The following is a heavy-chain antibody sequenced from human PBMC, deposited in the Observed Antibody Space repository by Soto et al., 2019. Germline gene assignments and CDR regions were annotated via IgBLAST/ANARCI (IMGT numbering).Heavy chain of an antibody. J-gene: IGHJ4*02. CDR3: AREFPYYESSDSYFDY. CDR2: IHYGGGT. CDR1: GGSMSSYY. V-gene: IGHV4-59*12. D-gene: IGHD3-16*01. Sequence: SQTLSLTCTVSGGSMSSYYWTWIRQPPGKGLEWIGFIHYGGGTVYNPALRSRVTVTVEKSKKQFSLHLNSVTPEDTAVYYCAREFPYYESSDSYFDYWGQGALVTVSS.